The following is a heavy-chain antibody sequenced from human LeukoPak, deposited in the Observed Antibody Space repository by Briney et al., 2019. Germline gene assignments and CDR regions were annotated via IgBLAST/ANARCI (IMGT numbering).Heavy chain of an antibody. J-gene: IGHJ6*02. CDR3: ATSYSGSYYGDYYGMDV. CDR1: GYTFTCYY. V-gene: IGHV1-2*04. CDR2: INPNSGGT. Sequence: GASVKVSCKASGYTFTCYYMHWVRQAPGQGLEWMGWINPNSGGTNYAQKFQGWVTMTRDTSISTAYMELSRLRSDDTAVYYCATSYSGSYYGDYYGMDVWGQGTTVTVSS. D-gene: IGHD1-26*01.